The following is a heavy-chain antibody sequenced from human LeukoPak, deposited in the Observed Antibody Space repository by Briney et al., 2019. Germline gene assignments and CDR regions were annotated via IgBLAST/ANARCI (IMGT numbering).Heavy chain of an antibody. V-gene: IGHV4-39*01. J-gene: IGHJ4*02. Sequence: SETLSLTCTVSGGSISSTNFYWGWIRQPPGKGLEWIGSIYSSGSTFYNPSLKSRITISVDTSKNQFSLKLSSVTAADTDVYYCQSRFLEWLLDYWGQGTLVTVSS. CDR2: IYSSGST. D-gene: IGHD3-3*01. CDR3: QSRFLEWLLDY. CDR1: GGSISSTNFY.